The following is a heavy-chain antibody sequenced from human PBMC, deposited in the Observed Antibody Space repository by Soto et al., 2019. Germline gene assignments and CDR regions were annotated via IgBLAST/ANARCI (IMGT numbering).Heavy chain of an antibody. CDR1: GFTFSSYG. J-gene: IGHJ4*02. D-gene: IGHD1-26*01. V-gene: IGHV3-33*01. CDR3: ARASSGSFSPCDY. CDR2: IWYDGSNK. Sequence: ESGGGVVQPGRSLRLSCAASGFTFSSYGMHWVRQAPGKGLEWVAVIWYDGSNKYYADSVKGRFTISRDNSKNTLYLQMNSLRAEDTAVYYCARASSGSFSPCDYWGQGTLVTVSS.